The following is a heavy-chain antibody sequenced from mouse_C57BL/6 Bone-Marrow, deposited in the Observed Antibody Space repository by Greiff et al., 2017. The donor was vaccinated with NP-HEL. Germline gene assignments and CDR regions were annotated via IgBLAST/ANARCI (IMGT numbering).Heavy chain of an antibody. CDR2: IYPRSGNT. D-gene: IGHD1-1*01. V-gene: IGHV1-81*01. CDR1: GYTFTSYG. Sequence: VQLQQSGAELARPGASVKLSCKASGYTFTSYGISWVKQRTGQGLEWIGEIYPRSGNTYYNEKFKGKATLTADKSSSTAYMELRRLTSEYSAVYFCAREGYYYGSRGFAYWGQGTLVTVSA. CDR3: AREGYYYGSRGFAY. J-gene: IGHJ3*01.